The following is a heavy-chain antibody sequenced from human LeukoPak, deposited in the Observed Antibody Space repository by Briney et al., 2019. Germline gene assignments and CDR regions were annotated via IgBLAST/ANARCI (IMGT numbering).Heavy chain of an antibody. V-gene: IGHV4-38-2*02. CDR3: ARADVRPGYGWWSYRPIDY. CDR2: IYHSGST. D-gene: IGHD3-16*02. Sequence: KPSETLSLTCTVSGYSISSGYYWGWIRQPPGKGLEWIGSIYHSGSTYYKPSLKSRVTISIDTSKNQFSLKLSSVTAADTAVYYCARADVRPGYGWWSYRPIDYWVQGTLVTVSS. CDR1: GYSISSGYY. J-gene: IGHJ4*02.